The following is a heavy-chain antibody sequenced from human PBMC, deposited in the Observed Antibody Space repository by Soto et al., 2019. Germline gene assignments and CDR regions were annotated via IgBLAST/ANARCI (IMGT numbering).Heavy chain of an antibody. Sequence: QVQLVQSGAEVKKPGSSVKVSCKASGGTFNTHTITWVRQAPGQGLEWMGGIIPIFGTANYAQKFQGRVTINADKSTTTAYMELSSLSSEDTAMYYCARGLTSSYYYGSGDAFDIWGQGTVVTVSS. CDR2: IIPIFGTA. CDR3: ARGLTSSYYYGSGDAFDI. J-gene: IGHJ3*02. CDR1: GGTFNTHT. V-gene: IGHV1-69*06. D-gene: IGHD3-10*01.